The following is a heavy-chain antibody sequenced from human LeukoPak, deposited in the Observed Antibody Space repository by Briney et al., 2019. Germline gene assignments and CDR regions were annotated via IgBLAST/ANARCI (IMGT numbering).Heavy chain of an antibody. CDR1: GDSVPINSAA. Sequence: SQTLSLTSAISGDSVPINSAAWNWLRQSPSRGLEWLGSTYYRSKWYNDYAVSVKSRITINPDTSKNQFSLQLNSVTPEDTAVYYCARDGVRGVTRRFDPWGQGTLVTVSS. D-gene: IGHD3-10*01. V-gene: IGHV6-1*01. J-gene: IGHJ5*02. CDR3: ARDGVRGVTRRFDP. CDR2: TYYRSKWYN.